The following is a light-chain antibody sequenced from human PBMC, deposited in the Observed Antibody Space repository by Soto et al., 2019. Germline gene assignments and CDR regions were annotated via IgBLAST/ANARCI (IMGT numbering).Light chain of an antibody. CDR3: SSFTSRHTYV. CDR1: SSDVGAYNY. Sequence: QSALAQPASVSGSPGQSITISCNGTSSDVGAYNYVSWYQQNPGKAPKLLIYDVRYRPSGVSNRFSCSKSGNTAYLIISGLQAEDEADYYCSSFTSRHTYVFGSGTKVTVL. J-gene: IGLJ1*01. CDR2: DVR. V-gene: IGLV2-14*01.